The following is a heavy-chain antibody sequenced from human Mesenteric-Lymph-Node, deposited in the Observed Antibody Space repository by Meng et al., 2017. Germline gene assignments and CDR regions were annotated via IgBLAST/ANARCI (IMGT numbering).Heavy chain of an antibody. CDR2: IHYSGTT. CDR1: DGFTTSDDYY. CDR3: ARDSPGGYGYFDS. D-gene: IGHD5-12*01. Sequence: QGHLQGSGQGLVKPAQTLSLTCTVSDGFTTSDDYYWSWIRQPPGKGLEWIGYIHYSGTTYYNPSLKSRIAISLDTSKNQFSLNLNSVTAADAAVYYCARDSPGGYGYFDSWGQGTLVTVSS. J-gene: IGHJ4*02. V-gene: IGHV4-30-4*01.